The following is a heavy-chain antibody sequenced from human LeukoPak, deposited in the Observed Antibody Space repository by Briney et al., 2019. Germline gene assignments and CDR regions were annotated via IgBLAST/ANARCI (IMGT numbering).Heavy chain of an antibody. CDR3: ARDEKDYGSGSYSPYYYGMDV. CDR1: GFTFSDYY. D-gene: IGHD3-10*01. CDR2: ISSSGSTI. V-gene: IGHV3-11*01. J-gene: IGHJ6*02. Sequence: GGSLRLSCAASGFTFSDYYMSWIRQAPGKGLEWASYISSSGSTIYYADSVKGRFTISRDNAKNSLYLQMNSLRAEDTAVYYCARDEKDYGSGSYSPYYYGMDVWGQGTTVTVSS.